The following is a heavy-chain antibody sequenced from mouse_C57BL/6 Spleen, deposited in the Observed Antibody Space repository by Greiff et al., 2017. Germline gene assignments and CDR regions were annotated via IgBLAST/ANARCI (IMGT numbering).Heavy chain of an antibody. CDR3: ARDNYDVTYYAMDY. Sequence: EVKLVESGGGLVKPGGSLKLSCAASGFTFSSYAMSWVRQTPEKRLEWVATISDGGSYTYYPDNVKGRFTISRDNAKNNLYLQMSHLKSEDTAMYYCARDNYDVTYYAMDYWGQGTSVTVSS. V-gene: IGHV5-4*01. CDR1: GFTFSSYA. D-gene: IGHD2-4*01. CDR2: ISDGGSYT. J-gene: IGHJ4*01.